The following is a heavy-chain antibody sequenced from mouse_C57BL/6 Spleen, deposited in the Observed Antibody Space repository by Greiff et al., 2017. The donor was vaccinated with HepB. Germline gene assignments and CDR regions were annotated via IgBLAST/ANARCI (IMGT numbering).Heavy chain of an antibody. CDR2: IDPEDGET. CDR1: GFNIKDYY. D-gene: IGHD1-1*01. CDR3: ASDYGSSYDY. J-gene: IGHJ2*01. V-gene: IGHV14-2*01. Sequence: EVQLQQSGAELVKPGASVKLSCTASGFNIKDYYMHWVKQRTEQGLEWIGRIDPEDGETKYAPKFRGKATITADTSSNTAYLQLSSLPSEDTAVYYCASDYGSSYDYWGQGTTLTVSS.